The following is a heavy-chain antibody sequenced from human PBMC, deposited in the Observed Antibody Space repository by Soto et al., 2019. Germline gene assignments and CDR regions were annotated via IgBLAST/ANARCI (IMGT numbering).Heavy chain of an antibody. CDR3: ARRGSDYSYFDY. J-gene: IGHJ4*02. CDR2: NGGSDGRT. Sequence: EVQLLESGGGLVQPGGSLRLSCAASGFTFTNYAMRWVRQAPGKGLEWISTNGGSDGRTYYADSVKGRFTISKDNSKNTLYLQMNNLRAEDTAIYYCARRGSDYSYFDYWGQGTLVTVSS. CDR1: GFTFTNYA. V-gene: IGHV3-23*01. D-gene: IGHD3-16*01.